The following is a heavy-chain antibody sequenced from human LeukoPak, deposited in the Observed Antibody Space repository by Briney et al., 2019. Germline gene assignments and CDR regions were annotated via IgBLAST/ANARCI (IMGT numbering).Heavy chain of an antibody. CDR2: INPNSGGT. Sequence: ASVKVSCKASGYTFTGYYMHWVRPAPGQGLEWMGWINPNSGGTNYAQKFQGRVTMTRDTSISTAYMELSRLRSDDSAVYYCARVQYQLLFGWFDPWGQGTLVTVSS. CDR3: ARVQYQLLFGWFDP. D-gene: IGHD2-2*01. J-gene: IGHJ5*02. CDR1: GYTFTGYY. V-gene: IGHV1-2*02.